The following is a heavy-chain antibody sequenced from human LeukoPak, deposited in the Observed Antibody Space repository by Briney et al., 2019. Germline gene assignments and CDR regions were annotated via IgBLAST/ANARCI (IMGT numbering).Heavy chain of an antibody. CDR3: ARGSQWLERTRNWFDP. Sequence: SETLSLTCAVSGGSFSSYYWSWIRQPPGKGLEWVAEINHSGSTNYNPTLKSRVTISVDTSKNQFSLKLSSVTAADTTVYYCARGSQWLERTRNWFDPWGQGTLVIVSS. D-gene: IGHD6-19*01. CDR2: INHSGST. J-gene: IGHJ5*02. CDR1: GGSFSSYY. V-gene: IGHV4-34*01.